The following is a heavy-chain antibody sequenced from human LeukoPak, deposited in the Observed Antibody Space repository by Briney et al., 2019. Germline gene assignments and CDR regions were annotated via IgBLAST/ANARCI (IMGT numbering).Heavy chain of an antibody. CDR2: IIPIFGTA. CDR1: GGTFSSYA. Sequence: GASVKVSCKASGGTFSSYAISWVRQAPGQGLEWMGGIIPIFGTANYAQKFQGRVTITADESTSTAYMELSSLRSADTAVYYCARDRSHLYCSGGSCYSAPFDYWGQGTLVTVSS. V-gene: IGHV1-69*01. J-gene: IGHJ4*02. D-gene: IGHD2-15*01. CDR3: ARDRSHLYCSGGSCYSAPFDY.